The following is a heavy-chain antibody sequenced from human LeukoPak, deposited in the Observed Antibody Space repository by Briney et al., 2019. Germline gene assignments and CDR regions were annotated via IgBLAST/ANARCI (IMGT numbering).Heavy chain of an antibody. CDR1: GFTFSSYG. J-gene: IGHJ3*02. CDR2: ISYDGSNK. V-gene: IGHV3-30*18. Sequence: GGSLRLSCAASGFTFSSYGMHWVRQAPGKGLEWVAVISYDGSNKYYADSVKGRFTISRDNSKNTLYLQMNSLRAEDTAVYYCAKDYEYSSGPDAFDIWGQGTMVTVSS. D-gene: IGHD6-19*01. CDR3: AKDYEYSSGPDAFDI.